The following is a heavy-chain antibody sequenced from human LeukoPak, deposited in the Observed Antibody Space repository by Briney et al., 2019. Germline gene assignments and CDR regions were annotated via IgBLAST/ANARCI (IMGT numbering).Heavy chain of an antibody. CDR2: INHSGST. CDR3: ARSSRELLPDY. Sequence: SETLSLTCAVYGGSFSGYYWSWIRQPPGKGLEWIGEINHSGSTNYNPSLKSRVTISVDTSKNQFSLKLSSVTAADTAVYYCARSSRELLPDYWGQGTLVTVSS. CDR1: GGSFSGYY. J-gene: IGHJ4*02. D-gene: IGHD1-26*01. V-gene: IGHV4-34*01.